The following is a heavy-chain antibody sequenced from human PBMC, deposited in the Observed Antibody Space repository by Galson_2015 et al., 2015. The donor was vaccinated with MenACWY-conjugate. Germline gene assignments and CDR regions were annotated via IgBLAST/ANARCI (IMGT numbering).Heavy chain of an antibody. J-gene: IGHJ4*02. Sequence: SLRLSCAASGFTFSNSWMNWVRQAPGSGLEWGANINPEGSRGTYVAPGKGRFTISRDNAENSVYLEMNSLRPEDSAVFYCAAWTADDNYWAQGTLVTVSS. V-gene: IGHV3-7*01. CDR1: GFTFSNSW. D-gene: IGHD3/OR15-3a*01. CDR2: INPEGSRG. CDR3: AAWTADDNY.